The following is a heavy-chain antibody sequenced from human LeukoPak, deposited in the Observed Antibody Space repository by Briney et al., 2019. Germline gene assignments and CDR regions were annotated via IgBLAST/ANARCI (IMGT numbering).Heavy chain of an antibody. CDR1: GFTFSSYE. J-gene: IGHJ4*02. V-gene: IGHV3-48*03. CDR3: ARVPQRYDYVDR. Sequence: SGESLRLSCAASGFTFSSYEMNWVRQAPGKGLEWVSYISSSGSTIYYADSVKGRFTISRDNAKNSLYLQMNSLRAEDTAVYYCARVPQRYDYVDRWGQGTLVTVSS. CDR2: ISSSGSTI. D-gene: IGHD3-16*01.